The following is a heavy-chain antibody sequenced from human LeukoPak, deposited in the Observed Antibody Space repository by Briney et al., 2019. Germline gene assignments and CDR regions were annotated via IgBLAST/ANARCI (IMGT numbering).Heavy chain of an antibody. CDR2: ITPFLGIA. CDR3: AREACREMGVMWPRLGGQDCRYDY. J-gene: IGHJ4*02. V-gene: IGHV1-69*04. CDR1: GDTFSSYA. Sequence: SVRVSCKASGDTFSSYAINWVRQAPGQGPEWMGRITPFLGIANYPQRFQGRVTITADESTTTAYMELSSLRSEDTAVYYCAREACREMGVMWPRLGGQDCRYDYWGQGTLVTVSS. D-gene: IGHD3-16*01.